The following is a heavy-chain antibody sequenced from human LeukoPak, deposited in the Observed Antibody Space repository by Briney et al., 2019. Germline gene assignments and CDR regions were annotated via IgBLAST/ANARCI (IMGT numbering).Heavy chain of an antibody. D-gene: IGHD4-17*01. CDR3: ARDRGYGDYGWYFDL. CDR2: VSAYNGNT. Sequence: GAPVKVSCKASGYTFTSYGISWVRQAPGQGLEWMGWVSAYNGNTNYAQKLQGRVTMTTDTSTSTAYMELRSLRSDDTAVYYCARDRGYGDYGWYFDLWGRGTLVTVSS. CDR1: GYTFTSYG. J-gene: IGHJ2*01. V-gene: IGHV1-18*01.